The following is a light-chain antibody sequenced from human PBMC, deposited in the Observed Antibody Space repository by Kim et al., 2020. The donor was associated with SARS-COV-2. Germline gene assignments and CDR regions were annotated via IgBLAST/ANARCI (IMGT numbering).Light chain of an antibody. CDR3: QQCGSSPRT. V-gene: IGKV3-20*01. CDR2: GAS. J-gene: IGKJ2*01. Sequence: EIVLTQSPGTLSLSPGERATLSCRASQSVSSSYLAWYQHKPGQAPRLLIYGASSRATGIPDRFSGSGSGTDFTLTISRLEPEDCAVYYCQQCGSSPRTFGQGTKLEIK. CDR1: QSVSSSY.